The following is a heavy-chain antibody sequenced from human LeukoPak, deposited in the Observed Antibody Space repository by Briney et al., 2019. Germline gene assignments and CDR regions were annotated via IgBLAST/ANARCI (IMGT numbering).Heavy chain of an antibody. D-gene: IGHD3-10*01. Sequence: KTSETLSLTCTVSGGSMTNNTFYWGWIRQPPGKGLEWIGSIYHTGPTYYNPSLKSRVTISVDTSKNQFSLKLSSVTAADTAVYYCARVLIWFGQLQNWFDPWGPGTLVTVSP. CDR1: GGSMTNNTFY. J-gene: IGHJ5*02. V-gene: IGHV4-39*07. CDR3: ARVLIWFGQLQNWFDP. CDR2: IYHTGPT.